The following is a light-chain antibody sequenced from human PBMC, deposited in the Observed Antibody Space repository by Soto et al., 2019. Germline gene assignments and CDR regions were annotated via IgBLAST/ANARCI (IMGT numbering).Light chain of an antibody. V-gene: IGLV1-51*01. J-gene: IGLJ1*01. CDR1: SSDVGGYNY. CDR3: GTWDSSLSASYV. CDR2: DNN. Sequence: QSALTQPASVSGSPGQSITISCTGTSSDVGGYNYVSWYQQHPGKAPKLMIYDNNKRPSGIPDRFSGSKSGTSATLGITGLQTGDEADYYCGTWDSSLSASYVFGTGTKLTVL.